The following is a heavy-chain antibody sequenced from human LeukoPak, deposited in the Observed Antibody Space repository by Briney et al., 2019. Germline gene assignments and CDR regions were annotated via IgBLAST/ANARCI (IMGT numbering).Heavy chain of an antibody. J-gene: IGHJ5*02. V-gene: IGHV4-4*09. CDR3: ARRLPTSYCGGDCRAAGFDP. CDR1: GGSISSYY. D-gene: IGHD2-21*02. CDR2: IYTSGST. Sequence: SETLSLTCTVSGGSISSYYWSWIRQPPGKGLEWIGYIYTSGSTNYNPSLKSRVTISVDTSKNQFSLKLSSVTAADTAVYYCARRLPTSYCGGDCRAAGFDPWGQGTLVTVSS.